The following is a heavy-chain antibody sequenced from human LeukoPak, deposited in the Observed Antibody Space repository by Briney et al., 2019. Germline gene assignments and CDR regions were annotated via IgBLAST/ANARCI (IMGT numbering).Heavy chain of an antibody. CDR3: ARGRGLGVVSPYFDY. J-gene: IGHJ4*02. Sequence: GGSLRLSCVFSGFSVSNNYIIWVRQAPGNGLERVSVIYGDGRTSHSASVRGRFTISRDNSKNIVSLQMNNLRAEDTAVYYCARGRGLGVVSPYFDYWGQGTLVTVSS. CDR2: IYGDGRT. D-gene: IGHD3-3*01. CDR1: GFSVSNNY. V-gene: IGHV3-53*01.